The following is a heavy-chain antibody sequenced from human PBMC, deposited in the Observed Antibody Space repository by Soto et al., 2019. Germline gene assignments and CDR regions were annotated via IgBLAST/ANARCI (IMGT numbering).Heavy chain of an antibody. J-gene: IGHJ3*02. CDR3: ARGMSMITFGGVIVTDAFDI. D-gene: IGHD3-16*02. Sequence: GGSLRLSCAASGFTVSSNYMSWVRQAPGKGLEWVSVIYSGGSTYYADYVKGRFTISRDNSKNTLYLQMNSLRAEDTAVYYCARGMSMITFGGVIVTDAFDIWGQGTMVTVSS. CDR1: GFTVSSNY. V-gene: IGHV3-66*01. CDR2: IYSGGST.